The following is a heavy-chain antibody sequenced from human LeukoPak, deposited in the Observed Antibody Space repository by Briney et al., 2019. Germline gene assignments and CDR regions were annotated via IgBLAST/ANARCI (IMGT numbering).Heavy chain of an antibody. CDR2: IYSGGGT. CDR1: GFTFGDYV. J-gene: IGHJ5*02. Sequence: GGSLRLSCTASGFTFGDYVMSWFRQAPGKGLEWVSVIYSGGGTYYTDSVKGRFTISRDSSKNTLYLQMNSLRAEDTAVYYCTRVARYNWFDPWGQGTLVTVSS. CDR3: TRVARYNWFDP. V-gene: IGHV3-53*01.